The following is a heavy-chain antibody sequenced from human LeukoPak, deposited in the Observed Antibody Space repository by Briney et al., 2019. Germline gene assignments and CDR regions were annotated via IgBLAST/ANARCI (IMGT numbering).Heavy chain of an antibody. D-gene: IGHD6-19*01. CDR2: ISSSSSYT. Sequence: GGSLRLSCAASGFSFSDYYMSWIRQAPGKGLEWVSYISSSSSYTNYADSVKGRFTISRDNPKNSLYLQMNSLRAEDTAVYYCARLVGGYGSGWSYFDYWGHGTLVTVSS. V-gene: IGHV3-11*03. CDR3: ARLVGGYGSGWSYFDY. J-gene: IGHJ4*01. CDR1: GFSFSDYY.